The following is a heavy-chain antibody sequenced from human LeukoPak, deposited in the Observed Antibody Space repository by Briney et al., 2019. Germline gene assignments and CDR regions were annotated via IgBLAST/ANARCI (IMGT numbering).Heavy chain of an antibody. CDR1: GFTFSNYA. J-gene: IGHJ4*02. Sequence: AGGSLRLSCAASGFTFSNYAMSWVRQAPGKGLEWVSTISPSGGSTYDADAVKGRFTISRHDPKNALYLQMNSLRAEDTAVYYCARDGNSGYDSTYLDLDYWGQGTLVTVSS. CDR2: ISPSGGST. V-gene: IGHV3-23*01. CDR3: ARDGNSGYDSTYLDLDY. D-gene: IGHD5-12*01.